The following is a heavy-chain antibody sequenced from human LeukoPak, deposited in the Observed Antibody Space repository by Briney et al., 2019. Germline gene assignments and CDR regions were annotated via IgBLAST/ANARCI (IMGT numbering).Heavy chain of an antibody. CDR1: GGSISSSSYY. V-gene: IGHV4-39*01. CDR2: IYYSGST. CDR3: ARSKGFPYSSPSYYYYYYMDV. Sequence: SETLPLTCTVSGGSISSSSYYWGWIRQPPGKGLEWIGSIYYSGSTYYNPSHKSRVTISVDTSKNQFSLKLSSVTAADTAVYYCARSKGFPYSSPSYYYYYYMDVWGKGTTVTVSS. J-gene: IGHJ6*03. D-gene: IGHD6-13*01.